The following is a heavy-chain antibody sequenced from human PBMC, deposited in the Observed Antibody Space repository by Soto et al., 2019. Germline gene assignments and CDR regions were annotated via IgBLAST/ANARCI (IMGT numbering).Heavy chain of an antibody. Sequence: EALKISCAASGFTFSSYAMSWVRQAPGKGLEWVSAVSGRGGSTYYADSVKGRFTISRDNSKSTLYLQMNSLRAEDTAVYYCTQETFGSESSGSYWGQGTLVSVSS. V-gene: IGHV3-23*01. J-gene: IGHJ4*02. CDR2: VSGRGGST. CDR3: TQETFGSESSGSY. D-gene: IGHD3-10*01. CDR1: GFTFSSYA.